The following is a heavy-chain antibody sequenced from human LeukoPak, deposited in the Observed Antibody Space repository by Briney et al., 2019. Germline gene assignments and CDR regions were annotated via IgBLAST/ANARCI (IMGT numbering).Heavy chain of an antibody. CDR3: AKDEYSSSRPGDYFDY. Sequence: PGGSLRLSCAASGFTFSSYAMSWVRQAPGKGLEWVSAISGSGGGTYYADSVKGRFTISRDNSKNTLYLKMNSLRAEDTAVYYCAKDEYSSSRPGDYFDYWGQGTLVTVSS. J-gene: IGHJ4*02. CDR1: GFTFSSYA. CDR2: ISGSGGGT. V-gene: IGHV3-23*01. D-gene: IGHD6-6*01.